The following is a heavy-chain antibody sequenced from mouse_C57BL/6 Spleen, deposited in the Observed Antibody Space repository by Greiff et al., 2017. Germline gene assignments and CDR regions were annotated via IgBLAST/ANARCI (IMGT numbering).Heavy chain of an antibody. J-gene: IGHJ1*03. CDR2: INYDGSST. CDR1: GFTFSDYY. D-gene: IGHD1-1*01. Sequence: EVQRVESEGGLVQPGSSMKLSCTASGFTFSDYYMAWVRQVPEKGLEWVANINYDGSSTYYLDSLKSRFIISRDNAKNILYLQMSILKSEDTATYYCARDQAYYYGSRYFDVWGTGTTVTVSS. CDR3: ARDQAYYYGSRYFDV. V-gene: IGHV5-16*01.